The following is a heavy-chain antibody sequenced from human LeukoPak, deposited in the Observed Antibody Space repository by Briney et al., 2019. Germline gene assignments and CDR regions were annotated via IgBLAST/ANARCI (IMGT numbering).Heavy chain of an antibody. CDR3: ARWSIAAAGGEVYYYYGMDV. J-gene: IGHJ6*02. V-gene: IGHV4-59*01. CDR2: IYYSGST. Sequence: SETLSLTCTVSGGSISSYYWSWIRQPPGKGLEWMGYIYYSGSTNYNPSLKSRVTISVDTSKNQFSLKLSSVTAADTAVYYCARWSIAAAGGEVYYYYGMDVWGQGTTVTVSS. D-gene: IGHD6-13*01. CDR1: GGSISSYY.